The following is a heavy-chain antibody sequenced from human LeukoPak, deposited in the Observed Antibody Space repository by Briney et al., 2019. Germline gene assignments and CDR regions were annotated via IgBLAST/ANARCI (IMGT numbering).Heavy chain of an antibody. D-gene: IGHD3-3*01. CDR1: GFTFSSYS. CDR3: ARDLSVWSGYYFWFDP. CDR2: ISSSSSTI. Sequence: GGSLRLSRAASGFTFSSYSMNWVRQAPGKGLEWVSYISSSSSTIYYADSVKGRFTISRDNAKNSLYLQMNSLRAEDTAVYYCARDLSVWSGYYFWFDPWGQGTLVTVSS. V-gene: IGHV3-48*01. J-gene: IGHJ5*02.